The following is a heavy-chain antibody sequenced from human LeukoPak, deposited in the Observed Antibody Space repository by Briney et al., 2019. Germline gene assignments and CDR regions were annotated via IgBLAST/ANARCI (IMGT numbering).Heavy chain of an antibody. D-gene: IGHD5-18*01. CDR2: ISTGGRAV. V-gene: IGHV3-48*02. CDR3: ARDRRYSFDY. CDR1: GFTFSDYT. J-gene: IGHJ4*02. Sequence: PGGSLRLSCAASGFTFSDYTMNWVRQAPGKGLEGLSYISTGGRAVYYADSVKGRFTISRDNAKNSLYLQMNSLRDEDTAVYYCARDRRYSFDYWGQGTLVTVSS.